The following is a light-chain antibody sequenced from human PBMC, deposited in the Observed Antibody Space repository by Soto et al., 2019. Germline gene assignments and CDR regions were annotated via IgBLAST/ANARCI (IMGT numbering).Light chain of an antibody. Sequence: DIQMTQSPSTLSASVGDRVTITCRASQSISSWLAWYQQKPGKAPKLLISDASRLESGVPSRFSGSGSGTEFTLTISGLQPDDFASYYCQQYNSDLYTFGQGTKVDIK. V-gene: IGKV1-5*01. CDR2: DAS. CDR3: QQYNSDLYT. J-gene: IGKJ2*01. CDR1: QSISSW.